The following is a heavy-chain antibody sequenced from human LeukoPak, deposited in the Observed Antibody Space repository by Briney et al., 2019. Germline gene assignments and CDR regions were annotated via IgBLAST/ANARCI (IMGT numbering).Heavy chain of an antibody. V-gene: IGHV3-30*02. D-gene: IGHD2-8*01. CDR2: AGNDGRIK. CDR1: GFTFTTRG. Sequence: GGSLGLSCAGSGFTFTTRGMHWVRQAPGKGPQWVAFAGNDGRIKYNENSVEGRFTISRDNSKNTLYLQMNSLRPEDTAVYYCATTEGVTDKWLDPWGQGTQVTVSS. J-gene: IGHJ5*02. CDR3: ATTEGVTDKWLDP.